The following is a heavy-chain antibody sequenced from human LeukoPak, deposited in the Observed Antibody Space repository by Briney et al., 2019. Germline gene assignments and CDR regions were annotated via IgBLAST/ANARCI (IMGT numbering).Heavy chain of an antibody. V-gene: IGHV4-39*07. Sequence: SETLSLTSTVSGGSINSSSYYWGWIRQPPGKGLEWIGSIYYSGSTYNNPSLKTRVTISVDTSKNQFSLKLSSVTAADTAVYYCARVLHDLWSGYYFDYWGQGTLVTVSS. CDR3: ARVLHDLWSGYYFDY. CDR1: GGSINSSSYY. D-gene: IGHD3-3*01. CDR2: IYYSGST. J-gene: IGHJ4*02.